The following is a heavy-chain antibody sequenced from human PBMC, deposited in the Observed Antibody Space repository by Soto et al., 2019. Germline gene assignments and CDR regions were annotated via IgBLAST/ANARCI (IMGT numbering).Heavy chain of an antibody. J-gene: IGHJ5*02. CDR1: GGSISSGDYY. D-gene: IGHD6-13*01. Sequence: QVQLQESGPGLVKPSQTLSLTCTVSGGSISSGDYYWSWIRQPPGKGLEWIGYIYYSGSTYYNPSLKSRVTTSIDTYKNQFSLKLSSVTAADTAVYYCARVGVMYSSSWEGAGWFDPWGQGTLVTVSS. CDR3: ARVGVMYSSSWEGAGWFDP. V-gene: IGHV4-30-4*01. CDR2: IYYSGST.